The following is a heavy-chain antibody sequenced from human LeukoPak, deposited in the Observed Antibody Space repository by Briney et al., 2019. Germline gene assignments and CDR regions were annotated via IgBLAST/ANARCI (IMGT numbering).Heavy chain of an antibody. CDR1: GFTFSNSW. CDR3: AXXYPPD. D-gene: IGHD3-10*01. Sequence: GGSLRLSCVASGFTFSNSWMHWVRQAPGKGLVWVSRVNSDGKTTTYADSVKGRFTISRDNAQNTLYLQMYSLSAEDTAVYYCAXXYPPDWGQGTLVTVSA. CDR2: VNSDGKTT. V-gene: IGHV3-74*01. J-gene: IGHJ4*02.